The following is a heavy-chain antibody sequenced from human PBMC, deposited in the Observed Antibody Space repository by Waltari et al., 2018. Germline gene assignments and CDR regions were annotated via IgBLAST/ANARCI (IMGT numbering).Heavy chain of an antibody. V-gene: IGHV4-61*02. CDR3: AREDVSFDAFDI. CDR2: IYTSGST. J-gene: IGHJ3*02. Sequence: QVQLQESGPGLVKPSQTLSLTCTVSGGSISRGSSYWSWIRQPAGKGLEWIGRIYTSGSTNYNPSLKSRVTISVDTSKNQFSLKLSSVTAADTAVYYCAREDVSFDAFDIWGQGTMVTVSS. CDR1: GGSISRGSSY.